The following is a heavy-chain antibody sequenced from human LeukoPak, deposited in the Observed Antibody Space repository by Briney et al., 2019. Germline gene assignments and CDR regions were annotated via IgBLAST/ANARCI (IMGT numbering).Heavy chain of an antibody. CDR2: INHSGST. Sequence: SETLSLTCAVYGGSFSGYYWSWIRQPPGKGLEWIGEINHSGSTNYNPSLKSRVTISVDTSKNQFSLRLSSVTAADTAVYYCVRHRRWFGELSSPFDYWGQGTLVTVSS. CDR3: VRHRRWFGELSSPFDY. D-gene: IGHD3-10*01. CDR1: GGSFSGYY. V-gene: IGHV4-34*01. J-gene: IGHJ4*02.